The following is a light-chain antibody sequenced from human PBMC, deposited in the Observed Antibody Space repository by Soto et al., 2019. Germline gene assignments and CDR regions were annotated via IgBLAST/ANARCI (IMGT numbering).Light chain of an antibody. CDR3: QQSYSTPIT. CDR2: AAS. Sequence: DIQMTQSTSSLSASLRDRVTITCRACQSISSYLKWYQQKPGKAPKLLIYAASSLQSGVPSRFSGSGSGTDFTLTISSLHPEDFATYYCQQSYSTPITFGQGTRLEIK. CDR1: QSISSY. J-gene: IGKJ5*01. V-gene: IGKV1-39*01.